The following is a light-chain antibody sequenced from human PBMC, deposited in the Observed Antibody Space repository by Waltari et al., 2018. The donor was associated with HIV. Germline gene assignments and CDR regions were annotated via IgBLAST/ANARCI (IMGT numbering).Light chain of an antibody. V-gene: IGKV3-11*01. Sequence: ETVLTQSPATLSLSPGDRATLSCRASQSVSSSYLAWYQQKPGQAPRLLFYDASNRATGIPARFSGSGSGTDFTLTISIVAPEDFAVYYCQQRTNWPQNTFGGGTKVEIK. CDR3: QQRTNWPQNT. CDR1: QSVSSSY. J-gene: IGKJ4*01. CDR2: DAS.